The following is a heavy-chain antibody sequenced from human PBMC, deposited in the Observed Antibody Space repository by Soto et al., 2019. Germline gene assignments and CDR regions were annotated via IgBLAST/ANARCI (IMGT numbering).Heavy chain of an antibody. CDR2: ISYDGSNK. Sequence: QVQLVESGGGVVQPGRSLRLSCAASGFTFSSYGRHWVRQAPGKGLEWVAVISYDGSNKYYADSVKGRFTNSRDNSKNALYLQMKRLRAEDAAVYYWARSPYSVSYLSYFDYWCQGTVVTVSS. CDR3: ARSPYSVSYLSYFDY. CDR1: GFTFSSYG. V-gene: IGHV3-30*03. J-gene: IGHJ4*02. D-gene: IGHD1-26*01.